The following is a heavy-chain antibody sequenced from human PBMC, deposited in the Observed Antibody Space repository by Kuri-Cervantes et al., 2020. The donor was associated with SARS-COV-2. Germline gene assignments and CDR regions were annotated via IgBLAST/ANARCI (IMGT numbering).Heavy chain of an antibody. V-gene: IGHV3-30*03. CDR2: ISYDGSNK. CDR3: ARDSEGKYDLWSGYQYYYFYGMDV. J-gene: IGHJ6*02. D-gene: IGHD3/OR15-3a*01. CDR1: GFTFSSYG. Sequence: GESLKISCAAPGFTFSSYGMHWVRQAPGKGLEWVAVISYDGSNKYYADSVKGRFTISRDNSKNTLYLQMNSLRAEDTAVYYCARDSEGKYDLWSGYQYYYFYGMDVWGQGTAVTVS.